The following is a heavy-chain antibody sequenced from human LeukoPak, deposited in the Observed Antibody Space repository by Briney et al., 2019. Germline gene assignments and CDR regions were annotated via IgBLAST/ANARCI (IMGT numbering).Heavy chain of an antibody. V-gene: IGHV1-2*02. D-gene: IGHD4-17*01. Sequence: GASVKVSCKASGYTFTGYYMHWVRQAPGQGLEWMGWINPNSGGTNYAQKLQGRVTMTTDTSTSTAYMELRSLRSDDTAVYYCARRLIHGDYDRSPFDYWGQGTLVTVSS. J-gene: IGHJ4*02. CDR1: GYTFTGYY. CDR3: ARRLIHGDYDRSPFDY. CDR2: INPNSGGT.